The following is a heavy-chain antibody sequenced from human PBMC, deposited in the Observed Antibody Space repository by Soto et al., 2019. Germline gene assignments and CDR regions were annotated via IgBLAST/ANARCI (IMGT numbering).Heavy chain of an antibody. Sequence: GASVKVSCKASGYTFTGYYMHWVRQAPGQGLEWMGWINPNSGGTNYAQKFQGWVTMTRDTSISTAYMELSRLRSDDTAVYYCARSTRYCSGGSCYDYYYGMDVWGQGTTVTVSS. V-gene: IGHV1-2*04. CDR1: GYTFTGYY. CDR2: INPNSGGT. D-gene: IGHD2-15*01. J-gene: IGHJ6*02. CDR3: ARSTRYCSGGSCYDYYYGMDV.